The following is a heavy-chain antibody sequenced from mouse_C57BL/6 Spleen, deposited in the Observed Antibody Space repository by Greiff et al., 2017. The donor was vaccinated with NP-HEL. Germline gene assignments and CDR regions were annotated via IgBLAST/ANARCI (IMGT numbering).Heavy chain of an antibody. D-gene: IGHD1-1*01. CDR2: IDPETGGT. V-gene: IGHV1-15*01. CDR1: GYTFTDYE. Sequence: VKVVESGAELVRPGASVTLSCKASGYTFTDYEMHWVKQTPVHGLEWIGAIDPETGGTAYNQKFKGKAILTADKSSTTAYMELRSLTSEDSAVYYCTRSRYYYGSSYWYFDVWGTGTTVTVSS. J-gene: IGHJ1*03. CDR3: TRSRYYYGSSYWYFDV.